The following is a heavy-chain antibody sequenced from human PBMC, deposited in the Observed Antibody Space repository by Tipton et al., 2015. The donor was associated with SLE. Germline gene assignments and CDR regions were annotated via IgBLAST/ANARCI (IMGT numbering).Heavy chain of an antibody. Sequence: TLSLTCTVSGGSISTTTNYWGWIRQPPGKGLEWIGSIYYSGSAYSTYYNPSLNSRVTISVDKPTNHFSLKVSAVTAADTAVYYCARVPFGAWRFDLWGQGTLVTVSS. V-gene: IGHV4-39*07. D-gene: IGHD2-21*02. CDR1: GGSISTTTNY. CDR3: ARVPFGAWRFDL. J-gene: IGHJ4*02. CDR2: IYYSGSAYST.